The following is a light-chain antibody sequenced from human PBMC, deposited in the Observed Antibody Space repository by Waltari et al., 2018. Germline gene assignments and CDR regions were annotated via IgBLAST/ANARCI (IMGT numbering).Light chain of an antibody. V-gene: IGKV3-15*01. CDR3: QQYYHWVA. CDR1: ESVRSN. CDR2: GAS. Sequence: EIVMTQSPATLSVSPGERATLSCRASESVRSNVAWYQQTPGQAPRLLIYGASTRATGVPAKFRGSGSGTDFTITISSLQSEDFAVYYCQQYYHWVAFGGGTWVQIK. J-gene: IGKJ4*01.